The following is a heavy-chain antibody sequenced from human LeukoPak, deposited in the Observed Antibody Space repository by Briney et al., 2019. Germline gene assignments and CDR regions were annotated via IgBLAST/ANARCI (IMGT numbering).Heavy chain of an antibody. J-gene: IGHJ4*02. V-gene: IGHV3-21*01. Sequence: GRSLRLSCVASGFSFKSYGMHWVRQAPGKGLEWVSSISSSGSYIYYADSVKGRFSISRDNAKNSLYLQMNSLRAEDTAVYYCARMVRLDYWGQGTLVTVSS. CDR2: ISSSGSYI. D-gene: IGHD3-10*01. CDR3: ARMVRLDY. CDR1: GFSFKSYG.